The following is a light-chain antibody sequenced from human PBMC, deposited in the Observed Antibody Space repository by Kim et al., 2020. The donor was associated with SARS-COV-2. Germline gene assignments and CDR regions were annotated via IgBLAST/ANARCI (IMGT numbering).Light chain of an antibody. CDR2: QDS. CDR1: KLVDKY. Sequence: SVSPGQTASITCSGDKLVDKYASWYQQKPGQSPVLVIYQDSKRPSGIPERFSGSNSGNTATLTISGTQSMDEADYYCQAWDSSYVVFGGGTQLTVL. J-gene: IGLJ2*01. V-gene: IGLV3-1*01. CDR3: QAWDSSYVV.